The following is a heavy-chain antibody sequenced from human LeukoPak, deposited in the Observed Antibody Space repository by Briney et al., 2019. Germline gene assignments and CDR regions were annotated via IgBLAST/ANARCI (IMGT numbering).Heavy chain of an antibody. D-gene: IGHD1-26*01. V-gene: IGHV3-30-3*01. CDR1: GFTFNSYA. J-gene: IGHJ6*02. CDR2: ISHDGSNK. Sequence: PGGSLRLSCAASGFTFNSYAIHWVRQAPGKGLEWVAVISHDGSNKYYADSVKGRFTISRDNAKNSLYLQMNSLRAEDTAVYYCARRGREWEQEGMDVWGQGTTVTVSS. CDR3: ARRGREWEQEGMDV.